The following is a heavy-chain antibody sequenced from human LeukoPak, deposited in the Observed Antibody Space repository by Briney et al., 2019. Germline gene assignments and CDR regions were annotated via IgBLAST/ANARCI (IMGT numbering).Heavy chain of an antibody. CDR3: ARAREPLLYTYYFDY. Sequence: PSETLSLTCIVSGFSISSGYYWGWIRQPPGKGLEWIGRIHHSGSTYYNPPLKSRVTISVDTSKNQLSLKLSSVAAADTAVYYCARAREPLLYTYYFDYWGQGTQVTVSS. D-gene: IGHD1-26*01. V-gene: IGHV4-38-2*02. CDR2: IHHSGST. CDR1: GFSISSGYY. J-gene: IGHJ4*02.